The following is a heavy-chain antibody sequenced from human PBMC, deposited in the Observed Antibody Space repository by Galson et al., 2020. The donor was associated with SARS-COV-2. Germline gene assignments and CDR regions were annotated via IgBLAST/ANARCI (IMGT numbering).Heavy chain of an antibody. V-gene: IGHV3-30*02. CDR1: GFTFSSYG. D-gene: IGHD3-16*01. CDR3: AKAGGWPYGMDV. J-gene: IGHJ6*02. CDR2: IRYDGSNK. Sequence: GGSLRLSCAASGFTFSSYGMHWVRQAPGKGLEWVAFIRYDGSNKYYADSVKGRFTISRDNSKNTLYLQMNSLRAEDTAVYYCAKAGGWPYGMDVWGQGTTVTVSS.